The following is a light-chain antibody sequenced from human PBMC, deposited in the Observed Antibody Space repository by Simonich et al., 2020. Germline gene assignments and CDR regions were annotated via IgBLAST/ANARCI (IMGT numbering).Light chain of an antibody. V-gene: IGLV6-57*03. Sequence: NFMLTQPHSVSESPGKTVTISCTRSSGSIASNYVQRYQQRPGSAPTTVIYEDNQRPSGVPDRVSGSIDSSANSASLTISGLKTEDEADYYCQSYDSSGWVFGGGTKLTVL. CDR3: QSYDSSGWV. CDR1: SGSIASNY. CDR2: EDN. J-gene: IGLJ3*02.